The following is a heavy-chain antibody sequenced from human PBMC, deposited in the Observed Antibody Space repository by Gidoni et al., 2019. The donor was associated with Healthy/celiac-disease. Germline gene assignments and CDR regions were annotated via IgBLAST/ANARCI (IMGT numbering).Heavy chain of an antibody. D-gene: IGHD6-13*01. CDR1: GGSFSGYY. V-gene: IGHV4-34*01. CDR2: INHSGST. CDR3: ARYSSSWPYYYYGMDV. J-gene: IGHJ6*02. Sequence: QVQLQQWGAGLLKPSETLSLTCAVYGGSFSGYYWNWIRQPPGKGLEWIGEINHSGSTNYNPSLKSRVTISVDTSKNQFSLKLSSVTAADTAVYYCARYSSSWPYYYYGMDVWGQGTTVTVSS.